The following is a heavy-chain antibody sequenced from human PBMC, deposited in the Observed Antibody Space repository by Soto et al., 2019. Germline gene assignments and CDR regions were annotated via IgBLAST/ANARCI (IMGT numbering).Heavy chain of an antibody. D-gene: IGHD2-21*01. J-gene: IGHJ4*02. CDR1: GYTFYSYV. V-gene: IGHV1-8*01. CDR2: MNTNNTST. CDR3: ARDFSPEARRAYDY. Sequence: ASVKVSCKASGYTFYSYVINWVRKATGQGLEGMGWMNTNNTSTGYAQKFQGRLTMTRNTAMGTAYMELSSLTSEDTAVYYCARDFSPEARRAYDYWGQGTLVTVSS.